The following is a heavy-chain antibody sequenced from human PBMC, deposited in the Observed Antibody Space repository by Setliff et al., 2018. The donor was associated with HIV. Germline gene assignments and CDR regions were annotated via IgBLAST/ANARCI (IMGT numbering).Heavy chain of an antibody. Sequence: PSETLSLTCTVSGGSIKSSSDYWGWIRQHPGKGLEWIGTIYYSGSTYYNPSLKSRVTISVDTSKNQFSPKLSSVTAADTTVYYCARHSGLGGYYSPFDYWGPGTLVTVSS. V-gene: IGHV4-39*01. CDR3: ARHSGLGGYYSPFDY. CDR2: IYYSGST. J-gene: IGHJ4*01. CDR1: GGSIKSSSDY. D-gene: IGHD3-22*01.